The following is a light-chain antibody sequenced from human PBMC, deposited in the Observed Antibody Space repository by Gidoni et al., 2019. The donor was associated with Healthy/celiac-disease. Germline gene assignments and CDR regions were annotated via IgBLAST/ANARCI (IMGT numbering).Light chain of an antibody. CDR1: QSISSY. CDR3: QQCYSTPIT. CDR2: AAS. V-gene: IGKV1-39*01. J-gene: IGKJ5*01. Sequence: DIQMTQSPSSLSASVGDRVTITCRASQSISSYLNWYQQKPGKAPKLLIYAASSLQSGVPSRFSGSRSGTDFTLTISSLQPEDFATYYGQQCYSTPITFGQGTRLEIK.